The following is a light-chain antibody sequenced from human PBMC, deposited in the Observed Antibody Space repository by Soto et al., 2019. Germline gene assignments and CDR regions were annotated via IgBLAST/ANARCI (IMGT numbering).Light chain of an antibody. J-gene: IGKJ2*01. Sequence: DLQMTQSPSSLSASVGDRVTITCQASLDIDNYLNWYQQKPGEAPKLVIYDASILETGVPSRFSGSGSGTAFTFPIRSLQPEDVATYYCQHYHNLPMYTFGQGTRLEIK. CDR1: LDIDNY. CDR2: DAS. V-gene: IGKV1-33*01. CDR3: QHYHNLPMYT.